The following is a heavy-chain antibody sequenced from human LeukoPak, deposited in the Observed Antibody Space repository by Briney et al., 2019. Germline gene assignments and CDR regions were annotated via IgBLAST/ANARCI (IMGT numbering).Heavy chain of an antibody. CDR2: VTSNGGST. Sequence: GGSLRLSCSASGFTFSRYAMHWVRQAQGKGLEYVSGVTSNGGSTYYADSVRGRFTISRDNSKNTLYLQMSTLRAEDTAVYCCVKSSGSSWYMFDYWGQGTLVTVSS. J-gene: IGHJ4*02. CDR3: VKSSGSSWYMFDY. V-gene: IGHV3-64D*09. D-gene: IGHD6-13*01. CDR1: GFTFSRYA.